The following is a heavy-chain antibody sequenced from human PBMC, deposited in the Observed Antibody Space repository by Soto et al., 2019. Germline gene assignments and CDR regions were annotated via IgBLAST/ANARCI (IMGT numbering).Heavy chain of an antibody. Sequence: SETLSLTCTVSGGSISSSSYYWGWIRQPPGKGLEWIGSIYYSGSTYYNPSLKSRVTISVDTSKNQFSLKLSSVTAADTAVYYCARDGDAQQLVQFDPWGQGTLVTVSS. J-gene: IGHJ5*02. V-gene: IGHV4-39*07. D-gene: IGHD6-13*01. CDR3: ARDGDAQQLVQFDP. CDR2: IYYSGST. CDR1: GGSISSSSYY.